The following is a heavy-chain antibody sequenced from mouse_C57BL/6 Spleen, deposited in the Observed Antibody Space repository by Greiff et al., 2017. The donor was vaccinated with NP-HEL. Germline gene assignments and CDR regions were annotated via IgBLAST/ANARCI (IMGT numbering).Heavy chain of an antibody. CDR3: ARRAYYKIDY. J-gene: IGHJ2*01. V-gene: IGHV1-61*01. CDR2: IYPSDSET. Sequence: QVQLQQPGAELVRPGSSVKLSCKASGYTFTSYWMEWVKQRPGQGLEWIGNIYPSDSETHYNQKFKDKATLTVDKSSSTAYMQLSSLTSEDSAVYYCARRAYYKIDYWGQGTTLTVSS. CDR1: GYTFTSYW. D-gene: IGHD2-12*01.